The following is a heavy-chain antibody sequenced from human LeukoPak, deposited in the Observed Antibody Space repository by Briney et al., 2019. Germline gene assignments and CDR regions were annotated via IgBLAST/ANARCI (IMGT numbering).Heavy chain of an antibody. CDR3: AKDIPGSGSYYNDY. CDR1: GFTFDDYA. CDR2: ISWNSGTI. D-gene: IGHD3-10*01. V-gene: IGHV3-9*01. Sequence: PGGSLRLSCAASGFTFDDYAMHWVRQAPGKGLEWVSGISWNSGTIGYADSVKGRFTISRDNAKNSLYLQMNSLRAEDTALYYCAKDIPGSGSYYNDYWGQGTLVTVSS. J-gene: IGHJ4*02.